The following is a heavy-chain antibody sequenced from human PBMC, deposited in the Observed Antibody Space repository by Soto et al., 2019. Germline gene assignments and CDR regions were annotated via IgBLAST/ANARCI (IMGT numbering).Heavy chain of an antibody. D-gene: IGHD3-22*01. CDR2: IKQDGSEK. CDR3: ARGDYHDSSGPFSDAFDI. J-gene: IGHJ3*02. V-gene: IGHV3-7*04. CDR1: GFTFSSYW. Sequence: EVQLVESGGGLVQPGGSLRLSCAASGFTFSSYWMSWVRQAPGKGLEWVANIKQDGSEKWYVDSVKGRFTISRDNAKKSRYLQMNSLRVEDTAVYFCARGDYHDSSGPFSDAFDIWGQGTMVTVSS.